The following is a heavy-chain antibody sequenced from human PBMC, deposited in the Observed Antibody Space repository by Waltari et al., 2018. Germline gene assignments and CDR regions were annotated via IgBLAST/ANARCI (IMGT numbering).Heavy chain of an antibody. Sequence: QVQLQESGPGLVKPSQTLSLTCTVSGGSISSGSYYWSWIRQPAGKGLEWIGRIYTSGSTNYNPSLKSRVTISVDTSKNQFSLKLSSVTAADTAMYYCARARRIQLWFAAFDIWGQGTMVTVSS. V-gene: IGHV4-61*02. D-gene: IGHD5-18*01. J-gene: IGHJ3*02. CDR2: IYTSGST. CDR1: GGSISSGSYY. CDR3: ARARRIQLWFAAFDI.